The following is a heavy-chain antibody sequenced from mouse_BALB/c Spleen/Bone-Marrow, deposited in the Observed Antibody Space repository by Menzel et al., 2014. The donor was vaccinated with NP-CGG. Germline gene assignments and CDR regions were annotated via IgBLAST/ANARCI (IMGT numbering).Heavy chain of an antibody. Sequence: VQLQQSGAELVRPGSSVKISCKASGYAFXTYWMNWAKQRPGQGLEWIGQVSPGDGDTNYNGKFRGKATLTADKSSSTAYIQLSSLTSEDSAVYFCARVYYGNLDHWGQGTTLTVSS. V-gene: IGHV1-80*01. D-gene: IGHD2-1*01. J-gene: IGHJ2*01. CDR1: GYAFXTYW. CDR3: ARVYYGNLDH. CDR2: VSPGDGDT.